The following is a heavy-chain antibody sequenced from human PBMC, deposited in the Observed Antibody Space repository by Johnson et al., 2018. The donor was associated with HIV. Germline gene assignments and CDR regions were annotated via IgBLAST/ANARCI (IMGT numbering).Heavy chain of an antibody. CDR1: GFTFRSYW. Sequence: VQLVESGGGLVQPGGSLRISCAASGFTFRSYWMSWVRQAPGKGLEWVANIKQDGSEKYYVDSVKGRFSISRDNAKNSLDLQMNSLRAEDTAVYYCARDTSGEGRAFDIWGQGTMVTVSS. V-gene: IGHV3-7*03. CDR3: ARDTSGEGRAFDI. D-gene: IGHD3-10*01. J-gene: IGHJ3*02. CDR2: IKQDGSEK.